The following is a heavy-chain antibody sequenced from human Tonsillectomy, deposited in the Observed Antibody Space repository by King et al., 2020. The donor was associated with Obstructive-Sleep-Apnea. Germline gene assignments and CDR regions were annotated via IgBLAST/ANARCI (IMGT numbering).Heavy chain of an antibody. J-gene: IGHJ6*02. CDR3: ARDVPSDWVVPYYYYGMDV. V-gene: IGHV4-4*07. D-gene: IGHD3-9*01. Sequence: QLQESGPGLVKPSETLSLTCTVSGGSISSYSWAWIRQPAGEGLVWIGRMFTGGRTHGNPSLKRRVTMSVDTSKNQFSLELSSVTAADTAVYYCARDVPSDWVVPYYYYGMDVWGQGTTVTVSS. CDR2: MFTGGRT. CDR1: GGSISSYS.